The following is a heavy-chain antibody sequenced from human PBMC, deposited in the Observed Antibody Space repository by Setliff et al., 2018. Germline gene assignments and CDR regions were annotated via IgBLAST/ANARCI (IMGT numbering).Heavy chain of an antibody. D-gene: IGHD6-19*01. Sequence: SETLSLTCTVSGYSISSGYIWGWIRQPAGKGLEWIGRIYTSGSTNYNPSLKSRVTMSVDTSKNQFSLKLSSVTAADTAVYYCAREQWLDPPGYYYMDVWAKGTTVTVS. CDR1: GYSISSGY. J-gene: IGHJ6*03. CDR3: AREQWLDPPGYYYMDV. V-gene: IGHV4-4*07. CDR2: IYTSGST.